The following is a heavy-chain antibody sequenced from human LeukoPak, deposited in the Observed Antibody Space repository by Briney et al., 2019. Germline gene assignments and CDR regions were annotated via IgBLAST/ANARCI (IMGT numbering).Heavy chain of an antibody. CDR1: GYTFTSYG. J-gene: IGHJ5*02. Sequence: ASVKVSCKASGYTFTSYGISWVRQAPGQGLEWMGWISAYNGNTNYAQKLQGRVTMTTDTSTSTAYMELRSLRSDDTAVYYCARDRGIQLWYNWFDPWGQGTLVTASS. CDR3: ARDRGIQLWYNWFDP. D-gene: IGHD5-18*01. CDR2: ISAYNGNT. V-gene: IGHV1-18*01.